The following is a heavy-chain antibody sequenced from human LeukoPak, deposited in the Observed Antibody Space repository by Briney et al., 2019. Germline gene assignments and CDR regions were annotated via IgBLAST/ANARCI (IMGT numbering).Heavy chain of an antibody. Sequence: SETLSLTCAVYGVSFSGYYWSWIRQPPGKGLEWIGEINHSGSTNYNPSLKSRVTISVDTSKNQFSPKLSSVTAADTAVYYCARRRPGYCSSTSCYAGGQNAFDIWGQGTMVTVSS. D-gene: IGHD2-2*01. J-gene: IGHJ3*02. CDR3: ARRRPGYCSSTSCYAGGQNAFDI. CDR1: GVSFSGYY. CDR2: INHSGST. V-gene: IGHV4-34*01.